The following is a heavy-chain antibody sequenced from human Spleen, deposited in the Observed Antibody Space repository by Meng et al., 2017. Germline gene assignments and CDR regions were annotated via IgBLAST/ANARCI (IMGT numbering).Heavy chain of an antibody. CDR2: MNPNSGHT. CDR3: SSKLEWLSPDAFDI. V-gene: IGHV1-8*01. J-gene: IGHJ3*02. Sequence: ASVKVSCKASGYTFTSYDINWVRQATGQGLEGMGWMNPNSGHTGYAQKFQGGVTMTRNTSISTAYMELSSLRSDDQAVYYCSSKLEWLSPDAFDIWGQGTMVTVSS. CDR1: GYTFTSYD. D-gene: IGHD3-3*01.